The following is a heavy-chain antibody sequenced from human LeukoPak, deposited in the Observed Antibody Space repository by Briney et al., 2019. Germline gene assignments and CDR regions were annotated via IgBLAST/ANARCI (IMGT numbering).Heavy chain of an antibody. J-gene: IGHJ4*02. D-gene: IGHD2-21*02. V-gene: IGHV3-23*01. CDR1: GFSFGGYS. CDR3: TRREECGGDCPYYFDY. CDR2: INTCGGRT. Sequence: HAGGSLRLSCAASGFSFGGYSMSWVRHAPGKGLEWVSSINTCGGRTYYADSVKGRFTISRDNSKNTLYLQMNSLRAQDTAVYYCTRREECGGDCPYYFDYWGQGTLVTVSS.